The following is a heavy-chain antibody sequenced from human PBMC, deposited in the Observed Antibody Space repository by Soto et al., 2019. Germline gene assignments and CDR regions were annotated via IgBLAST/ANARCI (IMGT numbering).Heavy chain of an antibody. D-gene: IGHD1-26*01. V-gene: IGHV3-30*18. CDR3: AKRGILGAQGMAYFDL. Sequence: QVQLMESGGGVVQPGRPLRLSCAASGFTFNTYAMHWVRQAPGKGLEWVAVITPDGTEQYYADSVKGRFTISRDNSKNTLYLQMNSLGLEDMSIYHCAKRGILGAQGMAYFDLWGRGTLVTVSS. J-gene: IGHJ2*01. CDR1: GFTFNTYA. CDR2: ITPDGTEQ.